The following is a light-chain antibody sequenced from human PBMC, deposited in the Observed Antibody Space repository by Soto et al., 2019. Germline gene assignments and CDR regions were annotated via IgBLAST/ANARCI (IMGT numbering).Light chain of an antibody. Sequence: IPLIQTPTSLSASVGERVTIPWRANQSISSYLNWYQQKPGKAPKLLIYAASSLQSGVPSRFSGSGSGTDFTLTISSLQPEDFATYYCQQSYSTPLTFGGGTKVDIK. CDR2: AAS. J-gene: IGKJ4*01. CDR1: QSISSY. CDR3: QQSYSTPLT. V-gene: IGKV1-39*01.